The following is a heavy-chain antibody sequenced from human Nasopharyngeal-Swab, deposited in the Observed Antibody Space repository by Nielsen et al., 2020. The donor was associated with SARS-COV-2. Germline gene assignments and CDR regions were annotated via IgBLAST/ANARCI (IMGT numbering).Heavy chain of an antibody. J-gene: IGHJ4*02. D-gene: IGHD3-3*01. V-gene: IGHV3-33*03. CDR1: GFTFSSYG. CDR3: ASLLSITIFGDFDY. Sequence: GESLKISCAASGFTFSSYGMHWVRQAPGKGLEWVAVIWYDGSNKYYADSVKGRFTISRDNAKNSLYLQMNSLRAEDTAVYYCASLLSITIFGDFDYWGQGTLVTVSS. CDR2: IWYDGSNK.